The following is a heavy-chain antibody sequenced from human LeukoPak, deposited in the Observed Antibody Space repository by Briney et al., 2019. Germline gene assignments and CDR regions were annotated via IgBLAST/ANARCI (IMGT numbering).Heavy chain of an antibody. CDR2: IIPIFGTA. J-gene: IGHJ2*01. Sequence: SVKVSCKASGGTFSSYAISWVRQAPGQGLEWMGGIIPIFGTANYAQKFQGRVTITADESTSTAYMELSSLRSEDTAVYYCARGVTMIVVVIHDWYFDLWGRGTLVTVSP. CDR3: ARGVTMIVVVIHDWYFDL. D-gene: IGHD3-22*01. CDR1: GGTFSSYA. V-gene: IGHV1-69*13.